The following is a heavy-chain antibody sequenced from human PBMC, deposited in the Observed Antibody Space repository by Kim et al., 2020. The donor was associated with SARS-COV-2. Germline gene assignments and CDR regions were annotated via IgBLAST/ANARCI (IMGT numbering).Heavy chain of an antibody. CDR3: AGGGGWLTDY. CDR1: GAPISDFY. CDR2: IHNNGEI. Sequence: SETLSLTCNVSGAPISDFYWSWIRQPPGKGLEWIANIHNNGEINYSPSLKSRVAISVDTSKSRFSLNLNSVTAADTAVYYCAGGGGWLTDYWGQGALVTVSS. J-gene: IGHJ4*02. D-gene: IGHD3-22*01. V-gene: IGHV4-59*13.